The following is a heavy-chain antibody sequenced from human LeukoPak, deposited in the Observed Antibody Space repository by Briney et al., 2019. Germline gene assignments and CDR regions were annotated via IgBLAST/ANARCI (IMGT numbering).Heavy chain of an antibody. J-gene: IGHJ5*02. CDR2: IYYSGST. Sequence: PSETLSLTCTVSGGSISSSSYYWGWIRQPPGKGLEWIGSIYYSGSTYYNPSLKSRATISVDTSKNQFSLKLSSVTAADAAVYYCARLHTATYRFDPWGQGTLVTVSS. D-gene: IGHD4-17*01. CDR1: GGSISSSSYY. CDR3: ARLHTATYRFDP. V-gene: IGHV4-39*01.